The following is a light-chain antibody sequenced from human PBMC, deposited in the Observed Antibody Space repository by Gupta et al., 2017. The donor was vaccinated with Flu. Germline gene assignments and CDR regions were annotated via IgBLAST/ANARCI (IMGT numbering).Light chain of an antibody. Sequence: SSSNIETNFVYWYQHLPGTAPKLLISRNDERPSGVPARFSGSKSGTSASLAISGLRVEDEADYYCASWDDSLRGDVLGTGTRVTVL. CDR1: SSNIETNF. CDR2: RND. CDR3: ASWDDSLRGDV. V-gene: IGLV1-47*01. J-gene: IGLJ1*01.